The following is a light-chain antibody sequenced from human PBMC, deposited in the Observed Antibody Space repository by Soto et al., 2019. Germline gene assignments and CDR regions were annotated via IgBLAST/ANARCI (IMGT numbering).Light chain of an antibody. Sequence: EIVLTQSPATLSLSPGERATLSCRASQSVSRYLAWYQQKPGQAPRLLIYDTSHRATGIPARFSGSGSGTDFTLTIRSLEPEDFTVYYCQQRSSWPTFGGGTKVEIK. CDR1: QSVSRY. J-gene: IGKJ4*01. CDR3: QQRSSWPT. V-gene: IGKV3-11*01. CDR2: DTS.